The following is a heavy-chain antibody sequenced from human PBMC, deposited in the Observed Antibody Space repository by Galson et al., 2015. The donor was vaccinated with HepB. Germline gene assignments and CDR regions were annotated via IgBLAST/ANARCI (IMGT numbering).Heavy chain of an antibody. CDR1: GFSFSNYW. V-gene: IGHV3-74*01. J-gene: IGHJ6*02. Sequence: LRLSCAASGFSFSNYWMDWVRQAPGEGLGWVSDMSNDERNIRRYADSVKGRFTISRDNAKNTLYLYMNSLRVDDTALYYCARGGVLGGMDVWGQGTMVTVSS. D-gene: IGHD3-10*01. CDR2: MSNDERNI. CDR3: ARGGVLGGMDV.